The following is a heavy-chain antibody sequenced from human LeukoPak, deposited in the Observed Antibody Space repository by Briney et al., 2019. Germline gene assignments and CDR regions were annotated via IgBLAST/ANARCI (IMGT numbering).Heavy chain of an antibody. V-gene: IGHV4-59*01. CDR2: IYYSGST. Sequence: PSETLSLTCTVSGGSISSYYWSWIRQPPGKGLEWIGYIYYSGSTNYNPSLKSRVTISVDTSKNQFSLKLSSVTAADTAVYYCARSPLESRRRGDNFFCDYWGQGMLVTVSS. CDR3: ARSPLESRRRGDNFFCDY. J-gene: IGHJ4*02. CDR1: GGSISSYY. D-gene: IGHD5-24*01.